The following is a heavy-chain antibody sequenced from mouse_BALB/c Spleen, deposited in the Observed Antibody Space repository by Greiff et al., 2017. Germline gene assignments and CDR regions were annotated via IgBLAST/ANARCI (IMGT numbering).Heavy chain of an antibody. CDR2: IDPANGNT. D-gene: IGHD3-1*01. CDR3: GRSGEAPDY. V-gene: IGHV14-3*02. Sequence: VQLQQSGAELVKPGASVKLSCTASGFNIKDTYMHWVKQRPEQGLEWIGRIDPANGNTKYDPKFQGKATITANTSSNTACLQLSNLTSEDTAVYYGGRSGEAPDYWGQGTTLTVSS. CDR1: GFNIKDTY. J-gene: IGHJ2*01.